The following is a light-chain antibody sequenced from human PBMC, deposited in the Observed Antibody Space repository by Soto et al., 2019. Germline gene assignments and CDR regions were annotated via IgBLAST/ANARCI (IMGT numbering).Light chain of an antibody. CDR2: GAS. J-gene: IGKJ2*01. CDR3: QQYGSSPPYT. V-gene: IGKV3-20*01. CDR1: QSVSSSY. Sequence: PGERATLSCRASQSVSSSYLAWYQQKPGQAPRLLLYGASSRATGIPDRFSGSGSGTDFTLTISRLEPEDFAVYYCQQYGSSPPYTFGQGTKLEIK.